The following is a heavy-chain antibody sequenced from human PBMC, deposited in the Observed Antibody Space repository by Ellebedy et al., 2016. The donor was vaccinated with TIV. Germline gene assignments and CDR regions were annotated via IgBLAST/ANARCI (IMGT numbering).Heavy chain of an antibody. CDR2: IYPADSDT. J-gene: IGHJ5*02. Sequence: GESLKISCKASGYNFDNYWIGWVRQMPGKSLEWMGIIYPADSDTRYSPSFQGQVTISADKSNSTAYLHWSSLKASDTAMYYCTRGGNWFDPWGQGTLVTVSS. V-gene: IGHV5-51*01. CDR3: TRGGNWFDP. CDR1: GYNFDNYW.